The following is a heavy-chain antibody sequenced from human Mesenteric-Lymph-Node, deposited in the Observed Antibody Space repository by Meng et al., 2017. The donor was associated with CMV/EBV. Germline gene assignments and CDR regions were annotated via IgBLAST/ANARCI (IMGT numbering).Heavy chain of an antibody. D-gene: IGHD3-3*01. J-gene: IGHJ4*02. V-gene: IGHV1-8*02. CDR1: GYTFTSYD. CDR2: MNPNSGNT. Sequence: ASVKVSCKASGYTFTSYDINWVRQATGQGLEWMGWMNPNSGNTGNAQKFQGRVTMTTNTSISTAYMELSSLRSEDTAVYYCARGNTFLTYYDFWGGYYTLYGIDYWGQGTLVTVSS. CDR3: ARGNTFLTYYDFWGGYYTLYGIDY.